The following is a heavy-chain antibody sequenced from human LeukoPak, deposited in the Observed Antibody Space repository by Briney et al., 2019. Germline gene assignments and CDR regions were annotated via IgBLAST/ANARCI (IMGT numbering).Heavy chain of an antibody. CDR3: ARAGSFWSGYPTRNDY. J-gene: IGHJ4*02. D-gene: IGHD3-3*01. CDR1: DGSINSYY. Sequence: SETLSLTCSVSDGSINSYYWNWIRRPPGKGLEWIGYIYYNGNTNYSPSLKSRVTMSVDTSKHQFSLKLSSVTAADTAVYYCARAGSFWSGYPTRNDYWGQGTLVTVSS. V-gene: IGHV4-59*12. CDR2: IYYNGNT.